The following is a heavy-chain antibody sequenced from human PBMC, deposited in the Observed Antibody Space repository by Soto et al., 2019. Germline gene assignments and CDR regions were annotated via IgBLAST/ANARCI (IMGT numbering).Heavy chain of an antibody. CDR1: GGSFRGYY. D-gene: IGHD3-22*01. CDR3: ARGSYDSSGYYYPAGFYYYYYGMDV. CDR2: INHSGST. Sequence: MASETLSLTRAVDGGSFRGYYWSWIRQPPGKGLEWIGEINHSGSTNYNPSLKSRVTISVDTSKNQFSLKLSSVTAADTTVYYCARGSYDSSGYYYPAGFYYYYYGMDVWGQGTTVTVSS. V-gene: IGHV4-34*01. J-gene: IGHJ6*02.